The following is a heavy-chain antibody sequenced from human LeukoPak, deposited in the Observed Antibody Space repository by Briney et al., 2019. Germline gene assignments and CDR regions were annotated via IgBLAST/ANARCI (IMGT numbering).Heavy chain of an antibody. J-gene: IGHJ4*02. CDR2: IYYSGTT. Sequence: SETLSLTCTVSGGSISSSSYYWAWIRKPPGKGLERIGTIYYSGTTNYNPSLKSRVTIPVDTSNNQFSLKLRSVTAADTSVYYCARGYCSGTTCLYSSGWYFDYWGQGTLVTVSS. CDR1: GGSISSSSYY. CDR3: ARGYCSGTTCLYSSGWYFDY. D-gene: IGHD2-2*01. V-gene: IGHV4-39*01.